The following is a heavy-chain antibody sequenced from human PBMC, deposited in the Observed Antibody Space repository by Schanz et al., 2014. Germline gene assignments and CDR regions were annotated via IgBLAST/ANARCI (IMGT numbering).Heavy chain of an antibody. CDR1: GYTFTAYG. J-gene: IGHJ5*02. D-gene: IGHD2-15*01. V-gene: IGHV1-18*01. CDR2: ISAQTGDT. Sequence: QVQLVQSGAEVKKPGASVKVSCQTSGYTFTAYGINWVRQAPGQGLEWIGWISAQTGDTRYAQKMQGRVTMTRDVSSTTAFLELRSLRYDDTAVYYCARGRGCTGGSCYSWFDLWGQGTLVTVAS. CDR3: ARGRGCTGGSCYSWFDL.